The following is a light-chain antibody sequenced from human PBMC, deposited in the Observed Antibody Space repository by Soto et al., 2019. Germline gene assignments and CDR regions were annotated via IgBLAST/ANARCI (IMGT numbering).Light chain of an antibody. V-gene: IGKV3-20*01. CDR1: QSVSSSY. CDR2: GAS. Sequence: EIVLTQSPGTLSLSPGERATLSCRASQSVSSSYLAWYQQKPGQAPRLLIYGASSRATGIPDRFSGSGSGTDFTLTISALEPEDSGIYHCHQHGGTPETFGQGTKVDIK. CDR3: HQHGGTPET. J-gene: IGKJ1*01.